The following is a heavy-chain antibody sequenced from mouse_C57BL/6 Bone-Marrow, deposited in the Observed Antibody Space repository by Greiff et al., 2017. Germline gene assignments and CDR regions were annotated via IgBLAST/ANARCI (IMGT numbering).Heavy chain of an antibody. CDR1: GYAFSSYW. Sequence: QVQLQQSGAELVKPGASVKISCKASGYAFSSYWMNWVKQRSGKGLEWIGQIYPGDGDTNYNGKFKGKATLTADKSSSTAYMQLSSLTSEDSAVYFCARRLRSYAMDYWGQGTSVTVSS. J-gene: IGHJ4*01. V-gene: IGHV1-80*01. CDR2: IYPGDGDT. CDR3: ARRLRSYAMDY.